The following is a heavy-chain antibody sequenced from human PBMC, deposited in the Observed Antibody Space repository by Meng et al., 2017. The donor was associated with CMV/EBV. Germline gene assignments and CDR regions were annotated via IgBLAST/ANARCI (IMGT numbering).Heavy chain of an antibody. CDR1: GGTFSSYA. Sequence: QVQVVESGAEVNEPGSSVKVSCKASGGTFSSYAISWVRQAPGQGLEWMGGIIPIFGTANYAQKFQGRVTITADESTSTAYMELSSLRSEDTAVYYCARQLRLGELSPFDYWGQGTLVTVSS. CDR2: IIPIFGTA. J-gene: IGHJ4*02. V-gene: IGHV1-69*12. D-gene: IGHD3-16*02. CDR3: ARQLRLGELSPFDY.